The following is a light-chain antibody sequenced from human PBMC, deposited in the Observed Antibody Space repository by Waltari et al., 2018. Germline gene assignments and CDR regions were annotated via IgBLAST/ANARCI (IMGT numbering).Light chain of an antibody. CDR1: DYNY. CDR2: DVT. CDR3: SSYVGHTLWV. V-gene: IGLV2-14*03. J-gene: IGLJ3*02. Sequence: QSALAQPASVSGSPGQSITFSCTGDYNYVSWYQQHPGRAPKLVIYDVTNRPSGVSDRFSGSKSGNTASLTISGLQAEDEAYYYCSSYVGHTLWVFGVGTKLTVL.